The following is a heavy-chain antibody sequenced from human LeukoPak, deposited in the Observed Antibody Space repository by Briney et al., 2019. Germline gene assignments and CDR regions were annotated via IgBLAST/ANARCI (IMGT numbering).Heavy chain of an antibody. Sequence: GGSLRLSCAASGFTFDDYAMHWVRQAPGKGLEWVSGISWNSGSIGYADSVKGRFTISRDNAKNSLYLQMNSLRAEDTALYYCAKEVSSGWSNDAFDIWGQGTTVTVSS. D-gene: IGHD6-19*01. CDR2: ISWNSGSI. V-gene: IGHV3-9*01. J-gene: IGHJ3*02. CDR3: AKEVSSGWSNDAFDI. CDR1: GFTFDDYA.